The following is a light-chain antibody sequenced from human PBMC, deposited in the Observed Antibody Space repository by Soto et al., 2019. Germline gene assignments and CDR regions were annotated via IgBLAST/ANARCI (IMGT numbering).Light chain of an antibody. V-gene: IGKV1-17*03. Sequence: DIQMTQSPSVVSASVGDTVTVTCRASQGITTFLAWFRQRPGRVPERLIYGASSLQSGVPSRFSGRGSGTEFTLTISSLQPEDFGIYYCLQHNSYPYTFXPGTKVDIK. CDR2: GAS. CDR3: LQHNSYPYT. CDR1: QGITTF. J-gene: IGKJ2*01.